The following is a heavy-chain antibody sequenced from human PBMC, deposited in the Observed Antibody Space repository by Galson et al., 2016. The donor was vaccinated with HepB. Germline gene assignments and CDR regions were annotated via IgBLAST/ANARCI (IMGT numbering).Heavy chain of an antibody. Sequence: PALVKPTQTLTLTCTVSGFSLTSAWVGVTWIRQPPGKALEWLASIFSNGKESYTTSLKSRLTISKDTSKSQVVLTMTNMDPVDIATYHCARILNSRLTMVRGVTNLPDYWGQGTLVTVSS. J-gene: IGHJ4*02. D-gene: IGHD3-10*01. CDR1: GFSLTSAWVG. V-gene: IGHV2-26*01. CDR2: IFSNGKE. CDR3: ARILNSRLTMVRGVTNLPDY.